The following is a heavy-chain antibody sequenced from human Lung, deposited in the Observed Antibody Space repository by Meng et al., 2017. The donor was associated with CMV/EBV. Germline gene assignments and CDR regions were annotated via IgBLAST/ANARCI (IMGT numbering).Heavy chain of an antibody. V-gene: IGHV3-30*02. CDR3: AKETGPISGGYYYYGNDV. Sequence: GESLKISCAASGFTFSSYGMHWVRQAPGKGLEGVAFIQYDGKNEYYADSVKGRFSISRDDSKNTLYLQMNSLRPENTAVYYCAKETGPISGGYYYYGNDVWGQGTXVTVSS. CDR1: GFTFSSYG. CDR2: IQYDGKNE. D-gene: IGHD3-10*01. J-gene: IGHJ3*01.